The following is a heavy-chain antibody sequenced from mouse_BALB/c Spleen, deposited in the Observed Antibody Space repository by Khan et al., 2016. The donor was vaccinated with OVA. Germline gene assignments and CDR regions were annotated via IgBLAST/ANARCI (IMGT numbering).Heavy chain of an antibody. V-gene: IGHV9-3*02. CDR2: INTNTGEP. CDR1: GYTFTNYG. Sequence: QIQLVQSGPELKKPGETVKISCKASGYTFTNYGMNWVKQAPGKGLKWMGWINTNTGEPTFAEDFKERFAFSLETSASTAYLQINSLKNADTATYFCARGYYIYGSWFAYWGQGTLVTVSA. J-gene: IGHJ3*01. D-gene: IGHD1-2*01. CDR3: ARGYYIYGSWFAY.